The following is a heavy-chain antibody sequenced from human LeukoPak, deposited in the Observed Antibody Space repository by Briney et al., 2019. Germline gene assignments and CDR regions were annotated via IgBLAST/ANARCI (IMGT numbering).Heavy chain of an antibody. Sequence: ASVKVSCKASGYAFTSYGISWVRQAPGQGLEWMGWISAYNGNTNYAQKFQGRVTVTRDTSTSTVHMELSGLRSEDTAVYYCARDQEGFDYWGQGTLVTVSS. CDR3: ARDQEGFDY. CDR2: ISAYNGNT. J-gene: IGHJ4*02. CDR1: GYAFTSYG. V-gene: IGHV1-18*01.